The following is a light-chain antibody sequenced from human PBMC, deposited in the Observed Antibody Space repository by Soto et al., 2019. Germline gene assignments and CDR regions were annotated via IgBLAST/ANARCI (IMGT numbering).Light chain of an antibody. J-gene: IGKJ4*01. V-gene: IGKV1-9*01. CDR1: QGITSY. CDR3: QQLYSHPLT. CDR2: SAS. Sequence: IPLTQSPSSLSASVGDRGTITFLASQGITSYLAWYQQRPGKAPGLLIYSASTLQSGVPSRFSGSGYGTDFSLTISNLQPEDFATYYCQQLYSHPLTFGGGTKVDIK.